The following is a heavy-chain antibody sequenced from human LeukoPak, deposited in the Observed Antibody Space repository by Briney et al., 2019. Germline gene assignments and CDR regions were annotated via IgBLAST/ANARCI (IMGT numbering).Heavy chain of an antibody. CDR3: ARGWGSPDY. Sequence: GGSPRLSCAASGFTFSSYWMHWVRQAPGKGLVWVSRITGDGTDTIYADSVKGRFTISRDNAKNTLYLHMNSLRAEDTAVYYCARGWGSPDYWGQGTLVTVSS. CDR1: GFTFSSYW. J-gene: IGHJ4*02. V-gene: IGHV3-74*01. D-gene: IGHD7-27*01. CDR2: ITGDGTDT.